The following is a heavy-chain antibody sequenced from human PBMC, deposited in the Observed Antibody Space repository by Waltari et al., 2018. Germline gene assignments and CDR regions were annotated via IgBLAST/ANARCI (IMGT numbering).Heavy chain of an antibody. CDR3: ASEPLSSGWYGY. D-gene: IGHD6-19*01. CDR2: IKQDGSEK. V-gene: IGHV3-7*01. Sequence: EVQLLESGGGLVQPGGSLRLSCAASGFTFSGYWMSWVRQAPGKGLEWVANIKQDGSEKYYVDSVKGRFTISRDNAKNSLYLQMNSLRAEDTAVYYCASEPLSSGWYGYWGQGTLVTVSS. J-gene: IGHJ4*02. CDR1: GFTFSGYW.